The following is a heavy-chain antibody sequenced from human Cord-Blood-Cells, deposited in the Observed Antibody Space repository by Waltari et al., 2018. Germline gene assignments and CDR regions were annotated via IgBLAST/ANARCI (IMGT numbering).Heavy chain of an antibody. CDR1: GGSFSGYS. CDR2: INHSGST. Sequence: QVQLQQWGAGLLKPSETLSLTCAVYGGSFSGYSWSWIRQPPGKGLEWIGEINHSGSTNYNPSLKSRVTISVDTSKNQFSLKLSSVTAADTAVYYCARVIPNAGDQDYWGQGTLVTVSS. CDR3: ARVIPNAGDQDY. D-gene: IGHD7-27*01. J-gene: IGHJ4*02. V-gene: IGHV4-34*01.